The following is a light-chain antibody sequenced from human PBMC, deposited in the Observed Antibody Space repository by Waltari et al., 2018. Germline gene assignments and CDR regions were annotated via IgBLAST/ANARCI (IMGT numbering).Light chain of an antibody. V-gene: IGLV1-40*01. CDR2: GNS. CDR3: QSYDSSLSVV. Sequence: QSVLTQPPPVPGAPGPRVTISLPGTRPQLRARLHLHWYQQLPGTAPKLLIYGNSNRPSGVPDRFSGSKSGTSASLAITGLQAEDEADYYCQSYDSSLSVVFGGGTKLTVL. CDR1: RPQLRARLH. J-gene: IGLJ2*01.